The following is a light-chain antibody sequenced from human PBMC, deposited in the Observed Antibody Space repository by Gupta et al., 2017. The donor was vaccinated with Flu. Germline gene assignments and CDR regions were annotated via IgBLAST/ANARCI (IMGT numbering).Light chain of an antibody. Sequence: QSVLTQPPSASETPGQRITISCSGRGSHLGSYTVNWYQQFPGTAPKLLIYSNSQRPSGGPCRFSGSKSGTSGSLAISGLQSEEEADYYCAAWDDTLMAYVFGRGTKVTVL. J-gene: IGLJ1*01. CDR3: AAWDDTLMAYV. CDR2: SNS. CDR1: GSHLGSYT. V-gene: IGLV1-44*01.